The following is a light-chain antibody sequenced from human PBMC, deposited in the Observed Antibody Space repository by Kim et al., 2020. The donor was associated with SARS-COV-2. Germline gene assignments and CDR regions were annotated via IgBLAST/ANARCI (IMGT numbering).Light chain of an antibody. Sequence: QSALTQPASVSGSPGQSITSSCTGSSSDVGSYNYVSWYQQHPGKAPNLMIYDVSNRPSGVSHRFSRSKSGNKASLTISGLQAEDEVDYYCSSYTCSSTRVFGGGTKLTVL. CDR3: SSYTCSSTRV. CDR1: SSDVGSYNY. J-gene: IGLJ3*02. V-gene: IGLV2-14*03. CDR2: DVS.